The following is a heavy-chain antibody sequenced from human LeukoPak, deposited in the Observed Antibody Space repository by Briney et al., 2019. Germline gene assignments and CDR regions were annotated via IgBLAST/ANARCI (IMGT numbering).Heavy chain of an antibody. V-gene: IGHV4-4*07. Sequence: SETLSLTCDVSGVSTQSYWWSWVRKPAGKGLEWIGRIYTTGRTNYSPSFQSRVTMSIDVSSNQFSLTLRSVTAADTAVYYCARSGYTISAYHSDFWGQGAPVTVSS. CDR3: ARSGYTISAYHSDF. CDR1: GVSTQSYW. J-gene: IGHJ4*02. D-gene: IGHD5-18*01. CDR2: IYTTGRT.